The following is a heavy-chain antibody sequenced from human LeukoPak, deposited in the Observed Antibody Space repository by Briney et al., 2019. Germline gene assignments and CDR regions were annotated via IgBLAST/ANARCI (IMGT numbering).Heavy chain of an antibody. CDR1: GFTFDDYA. CDR2: ISWNSGSI. Sequence: GGSLRLSCAASGFTFDDYAMHWVRQAPGKGPEWVSGISWNSGSIGYADSVKGRFTISRDNAKNSLYLQMNSLRAEDTALYYCAKELRRITMIVAGGFDYWGQGTLVTVSS. J-gene: IGHJ4*02. CDR3: AKELRRITMIVAGGFDY. D-gene: IGHD3-22*01. V-gene: IGHV3-9*01.